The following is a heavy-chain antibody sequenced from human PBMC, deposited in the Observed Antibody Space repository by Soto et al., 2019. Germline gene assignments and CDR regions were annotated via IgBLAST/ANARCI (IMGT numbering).Heavy chain of an antibody. V-gene: IGHV1-3*01. CDR2: INAGNGST. D-gene: IGHD2-2*01. J-gene: IGHJ6*02. CDR3: ARMAVVVPAARTHGMDV. CDR1: GYTFTSYA. Sequence: VKVSCKASGYTFTSYAMHWVRQAPGQRLEWMGWINAGNGSTKYSQKFQGRVTITRDTSASTAYMELSSLRSEDTAVYYCARMAVVVPAARTHGMDVWGQGTTVTVSS.